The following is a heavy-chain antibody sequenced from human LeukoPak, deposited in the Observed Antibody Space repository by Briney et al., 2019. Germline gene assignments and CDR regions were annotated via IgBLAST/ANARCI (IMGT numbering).Heavy chain of an antibody. J-gene: IGHJ5*02. D-gene: IGHD3-3*01. CDR1: GFTVSSNY. Sequence: PGGSPRLSCAASGFTVSSNYMSWVRQAPGKGLEWVAVIYSGGGTYHADSVKGRFTISRDNSKNTLYLQMNSLRAEDTAVYYCARARITIFGVASGWFDPWGQGTLVTVSS. CDR2: IYSGGGT. CDR3: ARARITIFGVASGWFDP. V-gene: IGHV3-66*02.